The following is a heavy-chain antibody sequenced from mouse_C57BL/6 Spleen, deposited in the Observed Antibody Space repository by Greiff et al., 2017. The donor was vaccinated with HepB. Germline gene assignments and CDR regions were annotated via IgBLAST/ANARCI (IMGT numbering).Heavy chain of an antibody. Sequence: VKVVESGPGLVQPSQSLSITCTVSGFSLTSYGVHWVRQSPGKGLEWLGVIWSGGSTDYNAAFISRLSISKDNSKSQVFFKMNSLQADDTAIYYCARIYGSSPDYAMDYWGQGTSVTVSS. CDR3: ARIYGSSPDYAMDY. V-gene: IGHV2-2*01. J-gene: IGHJ4*01. D-gene: IGHD1-1*01. CDR1: GFSLTSYG. CDR2: IWSGGST.